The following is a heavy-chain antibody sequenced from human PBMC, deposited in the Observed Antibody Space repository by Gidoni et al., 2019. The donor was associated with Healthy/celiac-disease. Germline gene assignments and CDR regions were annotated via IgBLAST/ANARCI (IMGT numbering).Heavy chain of an antibody. V-gene: IGHV2-26*01. Sequence: QVTLKESGPVLVKPSETLTLTCTVSGFSLSNARMGVSWIRQPPGKALEWLAHIFSNDEKSYSTSLKSRLTISKDTSKSQVVLTMTNMDPVDTATYYCARITPYPYYDFWSGYYPGWYFDLWGRGTLVTVSS. D-gene: IGHD3-3*01. J-gene: IGHJ2*01. CDR3: ARITPYPYYDFWSGYYPGWYFDL. CDR2: IFSNDEK. CDR1: GFSLSNARMG.